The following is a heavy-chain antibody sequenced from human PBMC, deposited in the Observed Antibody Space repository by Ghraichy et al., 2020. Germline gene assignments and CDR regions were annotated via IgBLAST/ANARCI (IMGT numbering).Heavy chain of an antibody. Sequence: SETLSLTCAVYGLSFSGYYLSWIRQPPGKGLEWIGEINHSGSTNYNPSLKSRVTISVDTSTNQFSLKLSSVTAADTAVYYCATRKHVLRFFEWLLGGARRPGYYFDYWGQRTLVTVSS. CDR3: ATRKHVLRFFEWLLGGARRPGYYFDY. CDR1: GLSFSGYY. CDR2: INHSGST. J-gene: IGHJ4*02. D-gene: IGHD3-3*01. V-gene: IGHV4-34*01.